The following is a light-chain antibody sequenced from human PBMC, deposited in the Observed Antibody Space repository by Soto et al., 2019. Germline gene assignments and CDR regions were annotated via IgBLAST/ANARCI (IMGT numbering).Light chain of an antibody. CDR2: DVS. Sequence: QSALTQPASVSGSPGQSITVSCIGTSSDIASYDYVSWYQQHPGKVPKLMIYDVSNRPSGVSNRFSGSKSGNTASLTISGLQAEDEADYYCTSFTTADTHVFGTGTQLTVL. CDR3: TSFTTADTHV. CDR1: SSDIASYDY. V-gene: IGLV2-14*03. J-gene: IGLJ1*01.